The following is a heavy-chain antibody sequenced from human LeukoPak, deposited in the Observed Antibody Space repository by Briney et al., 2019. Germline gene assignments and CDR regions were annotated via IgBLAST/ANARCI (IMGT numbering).Heavy chain of an antibody. J-gene: IGHJ6*02. CDR2: ISYDGSNK. CDR3: ARDREDYYYGMDV. CDR1: GFTFSSYA. Sequence: GGSLRLSCAASGFTFSSYAMHWVRQAPGKGLEWVAVISYDGSNKYYADSVKGRFTISRDNSKNTLYLQMNSLRAEDTAVYYCARDREDYYYGMDVWGQGTTVTASS. V-gene: IGHV3-30-3*01.